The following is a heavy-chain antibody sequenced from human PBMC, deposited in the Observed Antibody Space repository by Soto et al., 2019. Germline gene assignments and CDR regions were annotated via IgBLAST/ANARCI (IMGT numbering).Heavy chain of an antibody. V-gene: IGHV5-51*01. J-gene: IGHJ4*02. Sequence: PGESLKISCQGSGYTFNSFWIGWVRQVPGEGLEWMGLMFPWTSDTRYSPSFQGHVSISVDRSTGTGYLQWNSLKTEDTAVYYCTTVRVWNYFDYWGQGTLVTVSS. D-gene: IGHD1-1*01. CDR2: MFPWTSDT. CDR3: TTVRVWNYFDY. CDR1: GYTFNSFW.